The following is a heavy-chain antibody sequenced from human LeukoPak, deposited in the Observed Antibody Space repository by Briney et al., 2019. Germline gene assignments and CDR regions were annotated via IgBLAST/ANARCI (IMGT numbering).Heavy chain of an antibody. CDR2: ITDSGDT. Sequence: SETLSLTCAVYGGSFRGYHWSWIRQSPGKGLEWIGEITDSGDTNYNPSLKSRVTIAVDTSKNQFSLRSSSVIAADTAVYYCARGGPGPRMSLWGQGALVTVSS. J-gene: IGHJ4*02. CDR3: ARGGPGPRMSL. CDR1: GGSFRGYH. V-gene: IGHV4-34*01.